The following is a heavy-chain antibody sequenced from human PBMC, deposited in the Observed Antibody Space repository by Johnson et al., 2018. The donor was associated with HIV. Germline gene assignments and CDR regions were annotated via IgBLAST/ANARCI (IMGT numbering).Heavy chain of an antibody. V-gene: IGHV3-30*18. CDR2: ISFDGGDK. Sequence: QVQLVESGGGVVQPGRSLRLSCAASGFTFSSYGMHWARQAPGKGLERVAVISFDGGDKYYADSVKGRFTISRDNSKSTFFLQMNSLTPEDTGVYYCAKERRAPRAFDIWGQGTMVTVSS. CDR3: AKERRAPRAFDI. J-gene: IGHJ3*02. CDR1: GFTFSSYG.